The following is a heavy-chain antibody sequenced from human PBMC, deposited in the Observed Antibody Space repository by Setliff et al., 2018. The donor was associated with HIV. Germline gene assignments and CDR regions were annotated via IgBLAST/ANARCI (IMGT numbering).Heavy chain of an antibody. CDR3: ARDFPLVRGVITHYYYYGMDV. V-gene: IGHV4-61*02. Sequence: PSETLSLTCTVSGASISSGNYFWTWIRQPAGKGLEWIGRIDTSGSTNYNPSLKSRVTTSVDTSENQFSLKLSSVTAADTAVYYCARDFPLVRGVITHYYYYGMDVWGQGTTVTVSS. D-gene: IGHD3-10*01. CDR2: IDTSGST. J-gene: IGHJ6*02. CDR1: GASISSGNYF.